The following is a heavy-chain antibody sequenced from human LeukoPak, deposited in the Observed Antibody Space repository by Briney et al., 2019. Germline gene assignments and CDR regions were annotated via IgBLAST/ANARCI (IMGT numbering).Heavy chain of an antibody. D-gene: IGHD3-10*01. Sequence: GGSLRLSCAASGFTFDDYAMHWVRQAPGKGLEWVSGISWNSGSIGYADSVKGRFTISRDNAKNSLYLQMNSLRAEDTALYYCAKAIAMVRGVNFDYWGQGTLVTVSS. V-gene: IGHV3-9*01. CDR1: GFTFDDYA. CDR3: AKAIAMVRGVNFDY. J-gene: IGHJ4*02. CDR2: ISWNSGSI.